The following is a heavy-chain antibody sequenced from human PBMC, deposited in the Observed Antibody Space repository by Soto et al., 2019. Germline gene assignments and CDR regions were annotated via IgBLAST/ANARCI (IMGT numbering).Heavy chain of an antibody. J-gene: IGHJ4*02. Sequence: SETLSLTCAVYGGSFSGYYWSWIRQPPGKGLEWIGEINHSGSTNYNPSLKSRVTISVDTPKNQFSLKLSSVTAADTAVYYCARAYYDFWSGYPTTYFDYWGQGTLVTVSS. CDR2: INHSGST. V-gene: IGHV4-34*01. CDR1: GGSFSGYY. CDR3: ARAYYDFWSGYPTTYFDY. D-gene: IGHD3-3*01.